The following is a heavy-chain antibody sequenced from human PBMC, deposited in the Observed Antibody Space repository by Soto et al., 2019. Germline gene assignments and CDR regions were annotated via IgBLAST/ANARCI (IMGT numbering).Heavy chain of an antibody. V-gene: IGHV4-34*01. D-gene: IGHD3-16*01. J-gene: IGHJ4*02. CDR2: TDQSGGT. CDR1: GGSFSPYY. Sequence: QVQLQQWGTGLLKSSETLSLNCAVYGGSFSPYYWSWVLQPPGKGLEWMWETDQSGGTYYNPSLKSRVTVSLETSKNQFSLEVKSVTAADAAVYYCAIGRGGNKYWGQGTLVTVSS. CDR3: AIGRGGNKY.